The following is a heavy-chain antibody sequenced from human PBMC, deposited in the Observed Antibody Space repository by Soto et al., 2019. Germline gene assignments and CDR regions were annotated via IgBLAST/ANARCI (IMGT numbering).Heavy chain of an antibody. V-gene: IGHV4-39*01. J-gene: IGHJ4*02. D-gene: IGHD2-15*01. CDR1: GGSIYRGGYY. Sequence: SETLSLTCTVSGGSIYRGGYYWGWIRQPPGRGLEWIGNIDYNGVTYSNPSLKSRVTISRDTSKNQFSLKLTSVTAADTALYYCGKVLVGATGHTDSDSWGPGTLVTVSS. CDR2: IDYNGVT. CDR3: GKVLVGATGHTDSDS.